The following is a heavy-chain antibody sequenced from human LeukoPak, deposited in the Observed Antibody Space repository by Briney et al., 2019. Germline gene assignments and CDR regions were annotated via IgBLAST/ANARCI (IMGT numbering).Heavy chain of an antibody. J-gene: IGHJ5*02. CDR1: GFTFSSYW. CDR2: IKQDGTDK. V-gene: IGHV3-7*02. Sequence: PGGSLRLSCAASGFTFSSYWMNWVRQTPGKGLEWVANIKQDGTDKYYMDSVMGRFTISRDNAKNSLYLQMNGLRAEDTAIYYCATLTSASWGQGTLVTVSS. CDR3: ATLTSAS.